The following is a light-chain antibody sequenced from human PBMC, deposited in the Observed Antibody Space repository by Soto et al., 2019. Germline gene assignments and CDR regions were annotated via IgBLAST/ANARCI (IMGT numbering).Light chain of an antibody. J-gene: IGKJ5*01. CDR3: QQRSNWQVT. Sequence: EVVLTQSPGTLSLSPGERATLACRASKSVSNYVAWYQQKSGQPPRLLIYGASNRATGIPARFSGSGSGTDFTLTISSLEPEDFAVYYCQQRSNWQVTFGQGTRLEIK. CDR2: GAS. CDR1: KSVSNY. V-gene: IGKV3D-11*02.